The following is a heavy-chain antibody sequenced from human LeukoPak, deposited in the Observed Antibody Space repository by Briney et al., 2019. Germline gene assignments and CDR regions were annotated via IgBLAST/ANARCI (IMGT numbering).Heavy chain of an antibody. CDR1: GGSISSSSYY. CDR2: IYYSGST. CDR3: ARTGYNHNIDY. J-gene: IGHJ4*02. V-gene: IGHV4-39*07. Sequence: PSETLSLTCTVSGGSISSSSYYWGWIRQPPGKGLEWIGSIYYSGSTYYNPSLKSRVTISVDTSKNQFSLKLSSVTAADTAVYYCARTGYNHNIDYWGQGTLVTVSS. D-gene: IGHD5-24*01.